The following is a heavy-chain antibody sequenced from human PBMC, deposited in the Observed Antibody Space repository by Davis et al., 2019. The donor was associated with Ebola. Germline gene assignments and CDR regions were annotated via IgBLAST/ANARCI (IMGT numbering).Heavy chain of an antibody. J-gene: IGHJ4*02. CDR2: IDHSGDT. CDR3: ARSSVVVSATFDY. Sequence: MPSETLSLTCSVNSGSFSGFFWNWIRQSPGKGLEWIGGIDHSGDTTYNPSLRSRVTISLDASKNQFFLKMSSVTAAYTSLYFCARSSVVVSATFDYWGQGNLVTVSS. V-gene: IGHV4-34*01. D-gene: IGHD2-21*02. CDR1: SGSFSGFF.